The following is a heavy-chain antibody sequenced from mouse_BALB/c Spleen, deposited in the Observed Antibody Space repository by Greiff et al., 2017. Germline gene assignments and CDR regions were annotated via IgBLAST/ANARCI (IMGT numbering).Heavy chain of an antibody. Sequence: EVMLVESGPGLVKPSQSLSLTCTVTGYSITSDYAWNWIWQFPGNKLEWMGYISYSGSTSYNPSLKSRISITRDTSKNQFFLQLNSVTTEDTATYYCARRGLDYAMDYWGQGTSVTVSS. J-gene: IGHJ4*01. CDR2: ISYSGST. CDR3: ARRGLDYAMDY. D-gene: IGHD2-2*01. V-gene: IGHV3-2*02. CDR1: GYSITSDYA.